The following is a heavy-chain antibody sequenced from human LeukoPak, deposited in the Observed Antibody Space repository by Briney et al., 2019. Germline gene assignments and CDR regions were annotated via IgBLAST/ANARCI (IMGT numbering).Heavy chain of an antibody. CDR2: ISAYNGNT. D-gene: IGHD6-19*01. Sequence: ASVKVSCKASGYTFTSYGISWVRQAPGQGLEWMGWISAYNGNTNYAQKLQGRVTMTTDTSTSTAYMELRSLRSDDTAVYYCARDQLEQWLGYYYYGMDVWGQGTTVTVSS. CDR1: GYTFTSYG. J-gene: IGHJ6*02. V-gene: IGHV1-18*01. CDR3: ARDQLEQWLGYYYYGMDV.